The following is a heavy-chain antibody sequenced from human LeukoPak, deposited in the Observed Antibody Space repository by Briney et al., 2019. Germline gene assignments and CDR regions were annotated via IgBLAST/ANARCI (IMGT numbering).Heavy chain of an antibody. CDR2: ISGSGGST. Sequence: GGSLRLSCAASGFTFSSYAMSWVRQAPGKGLEWVSAISGSGGSTYYADSVKGRFTISRDNSKNTLYLQMNSLRAEDTAVYYCAKGSGGGYYDSSGYYDYWGEGTLVTVSS. J-gene: IGHJ4*02. D-gene: IGHD3-22*01. CDR1: GFTFSSYA. V-gene: IGHV3-23*01. CDR3: AKGSGGGYYDSSGYYDY.